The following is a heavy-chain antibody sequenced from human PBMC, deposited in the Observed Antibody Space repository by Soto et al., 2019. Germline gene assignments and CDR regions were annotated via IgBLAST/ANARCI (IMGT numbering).Heavy chain of an antibody. CDR2: ISNNGRTI. CDR3: ARLPPPSCSGASCSRC. V-gene: IGHV3-11*01. D-gene: IGHD2-15*01. J-gene: IGHJ4*02. CDR1: GFTFSDYY. Sequence: VQLVESGGGSVKPGGSLRLSCVASGFTFSDYYMSWIRQTPGKGLEWTSYISNNGRTIYYRDSVNGRFTISRDNTKRLLYLQMNGLRAEDTAVYYCARLPPPSCSGASCSRCWGQGTLVTVSS.